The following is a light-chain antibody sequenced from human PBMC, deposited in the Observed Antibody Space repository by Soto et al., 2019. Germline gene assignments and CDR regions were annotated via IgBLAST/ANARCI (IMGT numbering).Light chain of an antibody. CDR3: QSYDSSLNGGV. CDR1: SSNIGAGYD. Sequence: QPVLTQPPSVSGAPGQRVTISCTGSSSNIGAGYDVHWYQQLPGTAPKLLIYGNSNRPSGVPDRFSGSKSGTSASLAITGRQAEDEADYYCQSYDSSLNGGVFGGGTKLTVL. J-gene: IGLJ3*02. V-gene: IGLV1-40*01. CDR2: GNS.